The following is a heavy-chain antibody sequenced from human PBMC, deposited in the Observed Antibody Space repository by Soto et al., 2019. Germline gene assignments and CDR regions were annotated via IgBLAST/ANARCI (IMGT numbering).Heavy chain of an antibody. Sequence: EVQLLESGGGLVQPGGSLRLACAASGFSFSNYEMTWARQAPGKGLEWVAFINPSSGTTHYADSVKGRVTISRDNSKDTLYLQLSSLRVEDTAVYYCVKGGWLDVWGQGTTVTVSS. J-gene: IGHJ6*02. CDR1: GFSFSNYE. D-gene: IGHD2-15*01. V-gene: IGHV3-23*01. CDR3: VKGGWLDV. CDR2: INPSSGTT.